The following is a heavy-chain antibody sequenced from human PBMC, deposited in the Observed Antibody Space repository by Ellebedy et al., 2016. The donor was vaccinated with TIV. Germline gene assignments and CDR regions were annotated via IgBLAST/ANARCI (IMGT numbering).Heavy chain of an antibody. CDR2: ISSSGSTI. V-gene: IGHV3-11*01. CDR1: GFTFSDYY. J-gene: IGHJ4*02. CDR3: ARSIGATFSY. Sequence: GESLKISXAASGFTFSDYYMSWIRQAPGKGLEWVSYISSSGSTIYYADSVKGRFTISRDNAKNSLYLQMNSLRAEDTAVYYCARSIGATFSYWGQGTLVTVSS. D-gene: IGHD5-12*01.